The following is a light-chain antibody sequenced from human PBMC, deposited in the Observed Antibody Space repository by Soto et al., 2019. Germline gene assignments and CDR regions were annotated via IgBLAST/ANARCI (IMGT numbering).Light chain of an antibody. Sequence: DIQMTQSPSSLSASVGDRVTIPCRASQTISRNLNWYQQKPGKAPKLLIYAASSLQSGVPSRFSGSGSGTDFTLAISSLQPEDFAVYYCQQYVHWPPGTFGQGTTVDIK. CDR1: QTISRN. J-gene: IGKJ1*01. V-gene: IGKV1-39*01. CDR3: QQYVHWPPGT. CDR2: AAS.